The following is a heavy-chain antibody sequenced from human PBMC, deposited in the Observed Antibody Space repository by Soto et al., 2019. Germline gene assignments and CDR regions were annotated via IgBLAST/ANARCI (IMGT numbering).Heavy chain of an antibody. CDR3: SAGPIGHCDGGSCYSVDA. V-gene: IGHV4-61*01. D-gene: IGHD2-15*01. CDR2: MNYSSST. Sequence: SETLSLTCTVSGGSVNSGNRYWVWIRQPTGQGLEWIVYMNYSSSTNFNPYLKSPLTMSVDTSQNQFSVKLRSVTAAYTAVYYCSAGPIGHCDGGSCYSVDAWGQGTMVTVSS. J-gene: IGHJ5*02. CDR1: GGSVNSGNRY.